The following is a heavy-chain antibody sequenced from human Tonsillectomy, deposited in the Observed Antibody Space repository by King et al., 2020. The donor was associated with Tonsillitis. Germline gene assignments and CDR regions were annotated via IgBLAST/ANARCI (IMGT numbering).Heavy chain of an antibody. CDR2: ISSRGGST. Sequence: VQLVESGGGLVQPGGSLSLSCAVSGFTFSNYAMSWVRQAPGEGLEWVSWISSRGGSTYYADSVKGRFTISRDNSKNTLDVQMNSLRVEDTAVYYCAKGEVASSWYSLFDYWGQGTLVTVSS. CDR1: GFTFSNYA. CDR3: AKGEVASSWYSLFDY. V-gene: IGHV3-23*04. J-gene: IGHJ4*02. D-gene: IGHD6-13*01.